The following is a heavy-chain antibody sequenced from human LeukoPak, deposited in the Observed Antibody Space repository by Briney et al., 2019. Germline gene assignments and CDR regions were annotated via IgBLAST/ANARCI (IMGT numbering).Heavy chain of an antibody. V-gene: IGHV2-70*04. CDR2: SEWDDDK. J-gene: IGHJ4*02. Sequence: SGPALVNPTQPLTLTCTFSGFSLRTSGMRVSWIRQPPGKALEWLALSEWDDDKFYSTSLETRITISKDTSKNQVVLTMTNMDPVDAATYYCARGDSSSSEGSFGYWGQGTLVTVSS. CDR3: ARGDSSSSEGSFGY. D-gene: IGHD6-6*01. CDR1: GFSLRTSGMR.